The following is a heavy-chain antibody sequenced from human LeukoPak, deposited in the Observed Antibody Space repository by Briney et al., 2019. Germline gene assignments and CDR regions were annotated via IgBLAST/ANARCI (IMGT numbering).Heavy chain of an antibody. V-gene: IGHV3-49*03. Sequence: GGSLRLSCTASGFTFGDYAMSWFRQAPGKGLEWVSFIRSKAYGGTTEYAASVKGRFTISRDDSKSIAYLQMNSLKTEDTAVYYCTRVPTAYYYYYGMDGWGQGTTVTGSS. J-gene: IGHJ6*02. CDR1: GFTFGDYA. CDR2: IRSKAYGGTT. D-gene: IGHD4-17*01. CDR3: TRVPTAYYYYYGMDG.